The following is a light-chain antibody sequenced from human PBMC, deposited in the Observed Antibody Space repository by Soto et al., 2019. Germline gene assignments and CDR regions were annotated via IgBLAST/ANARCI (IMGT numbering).Light chain of an antibody. Sequence: DIQMTQSPSSLSASVGDRVTITCRASQGISNYLAWFQQKPGKAPKSLIYATSSLQGGVPSRFVGSGSGTDFPLTISCLQPEDFATYYCQNYSIYPPPFGGGTKVEIK. CDR3: QNYSIYPPP. J-gene: IGKJ4*01. CDR1: QGISNY. V-gene: IGKV1-16*01. CDR2: ATS.